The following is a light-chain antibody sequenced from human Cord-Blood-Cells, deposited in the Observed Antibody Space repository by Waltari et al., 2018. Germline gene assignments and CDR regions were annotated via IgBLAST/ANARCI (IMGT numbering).Light chain of an antibody. J-gene: IGLJ2*01. Sequence: QSALTQPRPVSGSPGQSVTIPCTGTSSAVGGYNNVSWYQQPPGKAPKLMIYDVSKRPSGVPDRFSGSKSGNTASLTISGLQAEDEADYYCCSYAGSYVVFGGGTKLTVL. CDR3: CSYAGSYVV. V-gene: IGLV2-11*01. CDR1: SSAVGGYNN. CDR2: DVS.